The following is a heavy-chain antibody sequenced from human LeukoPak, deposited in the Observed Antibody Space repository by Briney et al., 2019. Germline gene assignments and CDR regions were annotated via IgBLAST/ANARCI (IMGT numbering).Heavy chain of an antibody. CDR2: IYYSGST. V-gene: IGHV4-39*07. CDR3: ARDGRPTTVTD. CDR1: GGSISSSSYY. Sequence: PSETLSLTCTVSGGSISSSSYYWGWIRQPPGKGLEWIGSIYYSGSTYYNPSLKSRVTISVDTSKNQFSLKLSSVTAADTAVYYCARDGRPTTVTDWGQGTLVTVSS. J-gene: IGHJ4*02. D-gene: IGHD4-11*01.